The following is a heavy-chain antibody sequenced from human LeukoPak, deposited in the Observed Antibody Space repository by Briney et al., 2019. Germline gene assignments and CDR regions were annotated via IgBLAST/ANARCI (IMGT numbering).Heavy chain of an antibody. CDR1: GGSISSSSYY. CDR3: ARHKDSSSWYRKDYFDY. CDR2: IYYSGST. V-gene: IGHV4-39*01. J-gene: IGHJ4*02. Sequence: SETLSLTCTVSGGSISSSSYYWGWIRQPPGKGLEWIGSIYYSGSTYYNPSLKSRVTISVDTSKNQFSLKLSSVTAADTAVYYCARHKDSSSWYRKDYFDYWGQGTLVTVSS. D-gene: IGHD6-13*01.